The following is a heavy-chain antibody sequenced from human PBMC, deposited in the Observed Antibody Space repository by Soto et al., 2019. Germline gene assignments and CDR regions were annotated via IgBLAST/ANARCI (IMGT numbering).Heavy chain of an antibody. Sequence: GGSLRLSCAASGFTFSNYAMSWVRQAPGKGLEWVSAISGTGGDTYYADSVKGRFTISRDNSKNTLYLQMDSLRAEDTALYYWATPSVTTLTLIDYWGQATLVSVAS. J-gene: IGHJ4*02. CDR1: GFTFSNYA. V-gene: IGHV3-23*01. CDR2: ISGTGGDT. D-gene: IGHD4-17*01. CDR3: ATPSVTTLTLIDY.